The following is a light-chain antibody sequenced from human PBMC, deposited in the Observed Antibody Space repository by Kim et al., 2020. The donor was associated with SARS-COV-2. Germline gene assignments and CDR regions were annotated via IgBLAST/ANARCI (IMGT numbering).Light chain of an antibody. J-gene: IGLJ1*01. V-gene: IGLV1-44*01. CDR1: SSNIGSNT. Sequence: QAVLTQPPSASGTPGQRVTISCSGSSSNIGSNTVNWYQQLPGTAPKLLIYSNNQRPSGVPDRFSGSKSGTSASLAISGLQSEDEADYYCAAWVDSLNGPVFGTGTKVTVL. CDR2: SNN. CDR3: AAWVDSLNGPV.